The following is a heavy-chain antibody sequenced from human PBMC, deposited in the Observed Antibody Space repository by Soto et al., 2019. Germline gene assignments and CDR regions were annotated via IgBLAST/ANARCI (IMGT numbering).Heavy chain of an antibody. D-gene: IGHD3-16*01. J-gene: IGHJ4*02. Sequence: GGSLRLSCAASGFTFSSYGMHWVRQAPGKGLEWVAVIYSGGSTFYADSVRGRFTISRDNSKNTVNLQMNSLRAEDTAVYYCARDPWAADYWGQGTLVTVSS. CDR3: ARDPWAADY. CDR2: IYSGGST. CDR1: GFTFSSYG. V-gene: IGHV3-66*01.